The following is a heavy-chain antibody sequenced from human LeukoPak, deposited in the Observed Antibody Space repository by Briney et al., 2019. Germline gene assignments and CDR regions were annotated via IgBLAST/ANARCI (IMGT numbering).Heavy chain of an antibody. Sequence: GGSLRLSCVASGFTFSSYAMSWVRQAPGKGLEWVSAISGSGGSTYYADSVKGRFTISRDNSKNTLYLQMNGLRAEDTAVYYCARRGSSSWYNWFDPWGQGTLVTVSS. D-gene: IGHD6-13*01. CDR1: GFTFSSYA. CDR2: ISGSGGST. J-gene: IGHJ5*02. CDR3: ARRGSSSWYNWFDP. V-gene: IGHV3-23*01.